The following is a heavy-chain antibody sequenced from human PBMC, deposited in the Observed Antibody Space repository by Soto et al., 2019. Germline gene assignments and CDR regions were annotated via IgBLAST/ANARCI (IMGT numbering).Heavy chain of an antibody. D-gene: IGHD2-2*01. V-gene: IGHV3-30-3*01. J-gene: IGHJ6*02. CDR2: ISYDGSNK. Sequence: GGSLRLSCAASGFTFSSYAMHWVRQAPGKGLEWVAVISYDGSNKYYADSVKGRFTISRDNSKNTLYLQMNSLRAEDTAVYYCARDQVFCSSTSCYAGYYYGMDVWGQGTTVTVSS. CDR1: GFTFSSYA. CDR3: ARDQVFCSSTSCYAGYYYGMDV.